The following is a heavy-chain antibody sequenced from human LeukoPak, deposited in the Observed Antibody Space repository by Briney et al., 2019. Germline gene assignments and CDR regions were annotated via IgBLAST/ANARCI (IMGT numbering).Heavy chain of an antibody. CDR1: GGSISRSNYF. V-gene: IGHV4-39*01. J-gene: IGHJ4*02. D-gene: IGHD3-16*01. CDR3: AGHELWEHAYFDY. Sequence: SETLSLTCTVSGGSISRSNYFWGWIRQPPGKGLEWIGSISYNGKTYYNPSLKSRVTISVDTSKNQFSLKLNSVTAAHTAVYYCAGHELWEHAYFDYWGQGALVTVSS. CDR2: ISYNGKT.